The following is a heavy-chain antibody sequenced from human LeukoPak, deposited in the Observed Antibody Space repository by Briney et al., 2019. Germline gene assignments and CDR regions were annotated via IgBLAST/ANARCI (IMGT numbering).Heavy chain of an antibody. CDR2: IKQDGSEK. J-gene: IGHJ3*02. CDR3: AKDIGDYYDSSGVAFDI. Sequence: GSLRLSCAASGFTFSSYWMSWVRQAPGKGLEWVANIKQDGSEKYYVDSVKGRFTISRDNAKNSLYLQMNSLRAEDMALYYCAKDIGDYYDSSGVAFDIWGRGTMVTVSS. V-gene: IGHV3-7*03. CDR1: GFTFSSYW. D-gene: IGHD3-22*01.